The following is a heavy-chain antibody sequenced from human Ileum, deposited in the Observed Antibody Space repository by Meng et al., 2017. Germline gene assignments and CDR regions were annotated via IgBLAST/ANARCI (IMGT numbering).Heavy chain of an antibody. CDR2: IHYSGST. CDR1: GDSFTDYY. CDR3: ARRIRGGSYLG. J-gene: IGHJ4*02. Sequence: QLQLMQWGAGMLKPPETLSLTCNVYGDSFTDYYWNWIRQPPGKVLEWIGEIHYSGSTNYNPSLESRVTISEDTSQKQFSLRLSSVTAADTAVYYCARRIRGGSYLGWGQGTLVTVSS. V-gene: IGHV4-34*01. D-gene: IGHD1-26*01.